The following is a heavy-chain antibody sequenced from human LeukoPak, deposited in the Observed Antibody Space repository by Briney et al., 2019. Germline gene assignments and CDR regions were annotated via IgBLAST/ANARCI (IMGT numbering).Heavy chain of an antibody. D-gene: IGHD1-26*01. CDR3: ARTRKSGSYRNDASDI. J-gene: IGHJ3*02. CDR2: ISWNGGST. Sequence: GGSLRLSCAASGFTFDDYGMSWVRQAPGKGLEWVSGISWNGGSTGYADSVKGRFTISRDNAKNSLYLQMNSLRAEDMALYYCARTRKSGSYRNDASDIWGQGTMVTVSS. CDR1: GFTFDDYG. V-gene: IGHV3-20*04.